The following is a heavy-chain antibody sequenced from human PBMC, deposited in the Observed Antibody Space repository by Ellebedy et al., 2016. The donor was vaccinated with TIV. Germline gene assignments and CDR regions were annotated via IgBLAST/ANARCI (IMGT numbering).Heavy chain of an antibody. CDR2: NNPNGGDT. Sequence: ASVKVSXXASGYTFTGYYMHWVRQAPGQGLQWMGWNNPNGGDTNYAQNFQGRVTMTRDTSISTAYMELSRLRSDDTAVYYCARGGPQYYGILTGPKYWGQGTLVTVSS. CDR1: GYTFTGYY. D-gene: IGHD3-9*01. J-gene: IGHJ1*01. CDR3: ARGGPQYYGILTGPKY. V-gene: IGHV1-2*02.